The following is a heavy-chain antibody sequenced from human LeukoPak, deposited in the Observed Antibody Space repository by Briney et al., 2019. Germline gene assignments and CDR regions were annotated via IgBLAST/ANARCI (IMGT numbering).Heavy chain of an antibody. D-gene: IGHD5/OR15-5a*01. CDR3: ARDSSSVNWFDP. CDR1: GGSISSSSYY. CDR2: IYYSGST. V-gene: IGHV4-39*07. J-gene: IGHJ5*02. Sequence: PSETLSLTCTVSGGSISSSSYYWGWIRQPPGKGLEWIGSIYYSGSTYYNPSLKSRVTISVDTSKNQFSLKLSSVTAADTAVYYCARDSSSVNWFDPWGQGTLVTVSS.